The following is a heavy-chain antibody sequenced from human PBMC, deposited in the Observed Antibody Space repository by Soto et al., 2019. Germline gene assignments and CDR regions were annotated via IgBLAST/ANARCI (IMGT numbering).Heavy chain of an antibody. V-gene: IGHV1-2*04. J-gene: IGHJ6*02. D-gene: IGHD3-10*01. Sequence: ASLKVSCKASGYTFTGYYMHWVRQAPGQGLEWMGWINPNSGGTNYAQKFQGWVTMTRDTSISTAYMELSRLRSDDTAVYYCAAGYGSGSYYNEPYYYYGMDVWGQGTTVTVSS. CDR2: INPNSGGT. CDR1: GYTFTGYY. CDR3: AAGYGSGSYYNEPYYYYGMDV.